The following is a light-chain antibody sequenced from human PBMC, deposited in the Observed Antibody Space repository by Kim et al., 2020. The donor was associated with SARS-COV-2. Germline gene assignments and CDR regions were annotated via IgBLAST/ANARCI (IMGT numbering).Light chain of an antibody. Sequence: DIQLTQSPSFLSASVGDRVTITCRASQGISGFLAWYQQKPGKAPKLLIYATSTLQSGVPSRFSGSGSGTESTLTISSLQPEDFATYYCQQLKGYPITFGQGTRLEIK. CDR2: ATS. CDR1: QGISGF. V-gene: IGKV1-9*01. J-gene: IGKJ5*01. CDR3: QQLKGYPIT.